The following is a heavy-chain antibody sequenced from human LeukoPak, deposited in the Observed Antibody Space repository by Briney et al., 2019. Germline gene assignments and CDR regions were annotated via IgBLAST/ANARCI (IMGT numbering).Heavy chain of an antibody. CDR1: GDSISSSSYY. V-gene: IGHV4-39*01. CDR2: IYYSGST. J-gene: IGHJ4*02. Sequence: PSETLSLTCTVSGDSISSSSYYWGWVRQPPGKGLEWIANIYYSGSTYYSPSLRSRVTISVDTSKNQFSLKLTSVTAADTAVYYCARHASVSGNWPRPLDYWGQGSLVTVSS. CDR3: ARHASVSGNWPRPLDY. D-gene: IGHD3-3*01.